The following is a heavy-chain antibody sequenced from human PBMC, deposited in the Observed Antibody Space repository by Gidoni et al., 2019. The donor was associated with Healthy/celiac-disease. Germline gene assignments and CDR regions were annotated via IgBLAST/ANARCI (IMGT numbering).Heavy chain of an antibody. V-gene: IGHV1-3*01. CDR1: GYTFTSYA. CDR2: INAGNGNT. Sequence: QVQLVQSGAAVKKPGASVKFSCKASGYTFTSYAMHWVRQAPGQRLEWMGWINAGNGNTKYSQKFQGRVTITRDTSASTAYMELSSLRSEDTAVYYCARVGDFYDSSGYYGYWGQGTLVTVSS. J-gene: IGHJ4*02. D-gene: IGHD3-22*01. CDR3: ARVGDFYDSSGYYGY.